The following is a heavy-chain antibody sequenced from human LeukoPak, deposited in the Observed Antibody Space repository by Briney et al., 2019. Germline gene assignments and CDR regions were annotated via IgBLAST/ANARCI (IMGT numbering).Heavy chain of an antibody. J-gene: IGHJ3*02. CDR3: ASGITMIVVVSSDAFDI. CDR1: GYTFTGYY. V-gene: IGHV1-2*02. Sequence: VSVKVSCKASGYTFTGYYMHWVRQAPGQGLEWMGWINPNSGGTNYAQKFQGRVTMTRDTSISTAYMELSRLRSDDTAVYYCASGITMIVVVSSDAFDIWGQGTMVTVSS. CDR2: INPNSGGT. D-gene: IGHD3-22*01.